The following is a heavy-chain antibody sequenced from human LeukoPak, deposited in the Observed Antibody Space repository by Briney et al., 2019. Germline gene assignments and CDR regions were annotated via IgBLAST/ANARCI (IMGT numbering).Heavy chain of an antibody. Sequence: VASVKVSCKASGYTFTSYAMHWVRQAPGQRLEWMGWINAGNGNTKYSQKFQGRVTITRDTSASTAYMELSSLRSEDTAVYYCARVGRRYFDWLPPDLPYWGQGTLVTVSS. V-gene: IGHV1-3*01. CDR2: INAGNGNT. CDR3: ARVGRRYFDWLPPDLPY. CDR1: GYTFTSYA. J-gene: IGHJ4*02. D-gene: IGHD3-9*01.